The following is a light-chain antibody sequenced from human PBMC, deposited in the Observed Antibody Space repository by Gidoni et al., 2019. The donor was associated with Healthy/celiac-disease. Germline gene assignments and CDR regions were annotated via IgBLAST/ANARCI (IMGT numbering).Light chain of an antibody. Sequence: EIVLTQFPGTLSLSPGERATLSCRASQSVSSSYLACYQQKPGQAPRLLIYGASSRATGIPDRFSGSGSGADFTLTISRLEPEDFAVYYCQQYGSSPRTFGQGTKLEIK. J-gene: IGKJ2*01. V-gene: IGKV3-20*01. CDR2: GAS. CDR3: QQYGSSPRT. CDR1: QSVSSSY.